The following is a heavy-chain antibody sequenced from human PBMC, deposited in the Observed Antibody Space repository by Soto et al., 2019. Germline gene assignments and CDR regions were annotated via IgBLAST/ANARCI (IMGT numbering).Heavy chain of an antibody. Sequence: EVQLLESGGGLVQPGGSLRLSCAASGFTFSSYAMSWVRQAPGKGLEWVSAISGSGGSTYYADSVKGRFTISRDNSKNTLYLQMNSLRAEDTAVYYCAKEITIFGVVIPGFDYWGQGTLVTVSS. CDR3: AKEITIFGVVIPGFDY. CDR1: GFTFSSYA. D-gene: IGHD3-3*01. CDR2: ISGSGGST. J-gene: IGHJ4*02. V-gene: IGHV3-23*01.